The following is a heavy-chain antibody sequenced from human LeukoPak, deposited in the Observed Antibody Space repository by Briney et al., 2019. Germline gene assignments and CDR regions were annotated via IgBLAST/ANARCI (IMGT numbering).Heavy chain of an antibody. V-gene: IGHV3-30*02. J-gene: IGHJ3*02. CDR2: IRYDGSNK. Sequence: GGFLRLSCAASGFTFSSYGMHWVRQAPGKGLEWVAFIRYDGSNKYYADSVKGRFTISRDNSKNTLYLQMNSLRDEDTAVYYCTKEGGDTVVLPEAHAYDIWGQGTMVTVSS. D-gene: IGHD2-2*01. CDR1: GFTFSSYG. CDR3: TKEGGDTVVLPEAHAYDI.